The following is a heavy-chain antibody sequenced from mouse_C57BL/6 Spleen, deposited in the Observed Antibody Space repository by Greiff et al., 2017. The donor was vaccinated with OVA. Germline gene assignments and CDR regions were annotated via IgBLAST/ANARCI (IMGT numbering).Heavy chain of an antibody. J-gene: IGHJ2*01. CDR3: ARWRGSSYDD. CDR1: GYTFTSYW. CDR2: IDPSDSET. V-gene: IGHV1-52*01. D-gene: IGHD1-1*01. Sequence: QVQLQQPGAELVRPGSSVKLSCKASGYTFTSYWMHWVKQRPIQGLEWIGNIDPSDSETHSNQKFKDKATLTVDKSSSTAYMQLSSLTSASSSFFYCARWRGSSYDDWGQGTTGTVAS.